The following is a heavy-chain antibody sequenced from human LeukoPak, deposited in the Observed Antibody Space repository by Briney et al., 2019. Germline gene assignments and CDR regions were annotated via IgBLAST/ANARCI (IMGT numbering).Heavy chain of an antibody. V-gene: IGHV1-46*01. D-gene: IGHD4-17*01. Sequence: ASVKVSCKASGYTFTSYYMHWVRQAPGQGLEWMGIINPSGGSTSYAQKFQGRVTITADESTSTAYMELSSLRSEDTAVYYCVYGDYGAMGMDVWGQGTTVTVSS. J-gene: IGHJ6*02. CDR1: GYTFTSYY. CDR3: VYGDYGAMGMDV. CDR2: INPSGGST.